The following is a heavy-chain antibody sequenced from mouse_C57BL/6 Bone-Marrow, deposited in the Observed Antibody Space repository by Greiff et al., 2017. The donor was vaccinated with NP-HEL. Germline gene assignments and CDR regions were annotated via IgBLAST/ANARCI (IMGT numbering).Heavy chain of an antibody. V-gene: IGHV1-64*01. CDR1: GYTFTSYW. CDR2: IHPNSGST. J-gene: IGHJ3*01. Sequence: QVQLKQSGAELVKPGASVKLSCKASGYTFTSYWMHWVKQRPGQGLEWIGMIHPNSGSTNYNEKFKSKATLTVDKSSSTAYMQLSSLTSVDSAVYYCARSKAAQATFAYWGQGTLVTVSA. CDR3: ARSKAAQATFAY. D-gene: IGHD3-2*02.